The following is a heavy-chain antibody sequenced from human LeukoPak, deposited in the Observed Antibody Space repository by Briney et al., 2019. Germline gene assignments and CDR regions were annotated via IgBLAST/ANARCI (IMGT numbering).Heavy chain of an antibody. CDR2: ISSSSSYI. D-gene: IGHD3-16*01. J-gene: IGHJ6*03. Sequence: PGGSLRLSCAASGFTLSSYSMNWVRQAPGKGLERVSFISSSSSYIYYADSVKGRFTISRDNARNSLYLQMNSLRDEDTAVYDCAKSGWGNYYMDVWGKGTTVTVSS. CDR3: AKSGWGNYYMDV. V-gene: IGHV3-21*01. CDR1: GFTLSSYS.